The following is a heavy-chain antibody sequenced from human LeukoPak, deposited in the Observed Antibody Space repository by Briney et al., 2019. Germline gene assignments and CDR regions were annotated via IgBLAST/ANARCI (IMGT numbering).Heavy chain of an antibody. CDR2: IHYSGRT. CDR3: ARSGGDRVEMPTIIDY. D-gene: IGHD5-24*01. V-gene: IGHV4-59*01. Sequence: PSETLPLTCTVSGGSSSSYYWSWIRQPPGKGLEWIGYIHYSGRTNYNPSLKSRVTILLDTSKNQFSLRLSSVTAADTAVYYCARSGGDRVEMPTIIDYWGQGTLVIVSS. J-gene: IGHJ4*02. CDR1: GGSSSSYY.